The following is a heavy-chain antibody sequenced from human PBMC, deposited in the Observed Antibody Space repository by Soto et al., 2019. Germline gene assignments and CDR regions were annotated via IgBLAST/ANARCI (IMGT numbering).Heavy chain of an antibody. CDR3: AKRSLTPAAMKSPFDY. CDR1: GFTVSNYA. D-gene: IGHD2-2*01. Sequence: EVQLLESGGGLVQPGGSLRLSCAASGFTVSNYAMSWVRKAPAKGLEWVSTISGGGDSTYYADSVKGRFTISRDNAKNTLYLQVNSLRAEDTAAYYCAKRSLTPAAMKSPFDYWGQGTLVTVSS. J-gene: IGHJ4*02. CDR2: ISGGGDST. V-gene: IGHV3-23*01.